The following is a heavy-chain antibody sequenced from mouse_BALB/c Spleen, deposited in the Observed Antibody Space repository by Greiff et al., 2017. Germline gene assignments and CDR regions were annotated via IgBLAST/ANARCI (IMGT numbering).Heavy chain of an antibody. D-gene: IGHD2-2*01. Sequence: EVQVVESGGGLVQPGGSRKLSCAASGFTFSSFGMHWVRQAPGKGLEWVAYISSAGITIYYADTVTGRFTISRDNPKNTLFLQMTSLRSEDTAMYYCARSEPAYGYDNGAWFAYWGQGTLVTVSA. V-gene: IGHV5-17*02. CDR2: ISSAGITI. CDR3: ARSEPAYGYDNGAWFAY. CDR1: GFTFSSFG. J-gene: IGHJ3*01.